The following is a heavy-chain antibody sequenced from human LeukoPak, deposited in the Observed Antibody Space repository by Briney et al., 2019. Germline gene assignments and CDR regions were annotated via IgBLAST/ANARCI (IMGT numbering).Heavy chain of an antibody. J-gene: IGHJ1*01. Sequence: GASVKVSCKASGYTFTSYDINWVRQATGQGLEWMGWMNPNSGNTGYAQKFQGRVTMTRNTSISTAYMELSSLRSEDTAVYYCARDQSTIAVAASLILGRYFQHWGQGTLVTVSS. CDR1: GYTFTSYD. V-gene: IGHV1-8*01. CDR3: ARDQSTIAVAASLILGRYFQH. D-gene: IGHD6-19*01. CDR2: MNPNSGNT.